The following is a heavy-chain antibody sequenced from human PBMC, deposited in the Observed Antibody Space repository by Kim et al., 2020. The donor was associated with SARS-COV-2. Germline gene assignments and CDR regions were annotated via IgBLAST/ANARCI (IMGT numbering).Heavy chain of an antibody. CDR3: ARGPTHSGSYYNRGYWFDP. Sequence: SETLSLTCAVYGVSFSGYYWSWIRQPPGKGLAWIGEINHSGCTNYNPFIKSRVTISVDTSKNQFSLKLSSVTAADTAVYYCARGPTHSGSYYNRGYWFDPWGQGTLVTVSS. D-gene: IGHD3-10*01. CDR2: INHSGCT. J-gene: IGHJ5*02. V-gene: IGHV4-34*01. CDR1: GVSFSGYY.